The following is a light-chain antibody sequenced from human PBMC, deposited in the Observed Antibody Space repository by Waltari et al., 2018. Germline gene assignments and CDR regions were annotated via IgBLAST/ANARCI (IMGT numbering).Light chain of an antibody. V-gene: IGKV1-39*01. J-gene: IGKJ1*01. CDR1: QTINNY. CDR3: QQSYNTPWT. CDR2: AAS. Sequence: IQVTPSPSSLSASVGDRVTITCRASQTINNYLNWYQHKPGKAPNLLIYAASILQSGVPSRFAGSGSGTDFTLTISSLQPEDFATYYCQQSYNTPWTLGQGTKVEI.